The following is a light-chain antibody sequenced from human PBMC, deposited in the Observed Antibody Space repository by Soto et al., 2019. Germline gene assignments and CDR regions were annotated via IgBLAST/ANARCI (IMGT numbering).Light chain of an antibody. CDR1: SRDVGSYNL. CDR2: EGS. V-gene: IGLV2-23*01. Sequence: QSALTQPASVSGSPGQSITISCTGTSRDVGSYNLVSGYQKHPGKAPKLMIYEGSKRPSGVSNRFSGSKSGNTASLTISGLQAEDEAGYYCCSYAGSSWVFGGGTKLTVL. CDR3: CSYAGSSWV. J-gene: IGLJ3*02.